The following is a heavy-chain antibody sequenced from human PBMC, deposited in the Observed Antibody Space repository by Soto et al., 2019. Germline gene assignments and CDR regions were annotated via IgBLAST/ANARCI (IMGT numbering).Heavy chain of an antibody. D-gene: IGHD4-4*01. J-gene: IGHJ4*02. CDR2: ISYDGGNQ. Sequence: VGSLRLSCEASGFTFSSYPMHWVRQAPGKGLEWVTVISYDGGNQYYADSVKGRFTISRDNSKDTLYLQMHSLRSDDTAVYFCARGPVTQTSFIDHWGQGTLVTVSS. CDR3: ARGPVTQTSFIDH. V-gene: IGHV3-30-3*01. CDR1: GFTFSSYP.